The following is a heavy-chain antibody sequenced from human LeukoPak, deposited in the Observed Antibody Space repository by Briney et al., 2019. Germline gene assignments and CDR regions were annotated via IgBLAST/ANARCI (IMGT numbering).Heavy chain of an antibody. V-gene: IGHV3-53*01. CDR3: AREKLGPDSSGYHY. J-gene: IGHJ4*02. D-gene: IGHD3-22*01. Sequence: GGSLRLSCAASGFTVSSNYMSWVRQAPGKGLEWVSVIYSGGSTYYADSVKGRFIISRDNSKNTLYLQMNSLRAEDTAVYYCAREKLGPDSSGYHYWGQGTLVTVSS. CDR1: GFTVSSNY. CDR2: IYSGGST.